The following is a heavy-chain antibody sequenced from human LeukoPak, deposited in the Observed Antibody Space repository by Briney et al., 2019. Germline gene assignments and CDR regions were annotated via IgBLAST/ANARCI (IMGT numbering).Heavy chain of an antibody. CDR1: GGSISPYY. Sequence: PSETLSLTCSVSGGSISPYYWSWIRQPPGKGLEWIGYIFYTGITTYNPSLKSRVSISLDSPKNQFFLRLTSVTAADTARYYCARAETLAAIYFDFWGQGRLVTVSS. CDR2: IFYTGIT. D-gene: IGHD6-25*01. J-gene: IGHJ4*02. CDR3: ARAETLAAIYFDF. V-gene: IGHV4-59*01.